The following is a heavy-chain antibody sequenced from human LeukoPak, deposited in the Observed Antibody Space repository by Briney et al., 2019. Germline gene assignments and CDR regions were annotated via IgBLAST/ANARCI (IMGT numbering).Heavy chain of an antibody. CDR3: ARDRSKYYGMDV. Sequence: SETLSLTCTVSGGSISSYYWSWIRQPPGKGLEWIGYIYYSGSTNYNPSLKSRGTISVGTSKNQFSLKLSSVTAADTAVYYCARDRSKYYGMDVWGQGTTVTVSS. CDR1: GGSISSYY. CDR2: IYYSGST. V-gene: IGHV4-59*01. J-gene: IGHJ6*02.